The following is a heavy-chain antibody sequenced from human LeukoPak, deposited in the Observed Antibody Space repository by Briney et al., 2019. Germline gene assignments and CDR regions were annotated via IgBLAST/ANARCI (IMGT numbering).Heavy chain of an antibody. D-gene: IGHD1-26*01. J-gene: IGHJ5*02. CDR1: GFTFSSYD. V-gene: IGHV3-15*01. Sequence: GGSLRLSCAASGFTFSSYDMSWVRQAPGKGLEWVGRIKNKTNGGTTDYAAPVKGRFTISRDDSKNTLYLQMNSLKTEDTAVYYCTTTIVGVTTWFDPWGQGTLVTVSS. CDR3: TTTIVGVTTWFDP. CDR2: IKNKTNGGTT.